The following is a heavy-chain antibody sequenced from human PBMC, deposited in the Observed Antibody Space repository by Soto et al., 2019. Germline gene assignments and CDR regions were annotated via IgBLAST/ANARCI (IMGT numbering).Heavy chain of an antibody. Sequence: GGSLRLSCAASGFTFSSYGMHWVRQAPGKGLEWVAVISYDGSNKYYADSVKGRFTISRDNSKNTLYLQMNSLRAEDTAVYYCAARGYSYGYIYFDYWGQGTLVTVSS. CDR3: AARGYSYGYIYFDY. CDR2: ISYDGSNK. CDR1: GFTFSSYG. D-gene: IGHD5-18*01. V-gene: IGHV3-30*03. J-gene: IGHJ4*02.